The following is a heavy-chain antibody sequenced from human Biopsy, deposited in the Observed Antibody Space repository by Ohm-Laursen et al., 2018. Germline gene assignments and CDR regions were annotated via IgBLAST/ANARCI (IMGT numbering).Heavy chain of an antibody. CDR2: IRGKANSYTT. CDR3: ARAGRYCSGGGCYSWFDS. CDR1: GFSFSDNY. D-gene: IGHD2-15*01. Sequence: SLRLSCAASGFSFSDNYMDWVRQAPGKGLEWVGRIRGKANSYTTDYAASVKGRFTILRDDSKNSPYLQMNSLKTEDTALYYCARAGRYCSGGGCYSWFDSWGQGTLVTVSS. V-gene: IGHV3-72*01. J-gene: IGHJ5*01.